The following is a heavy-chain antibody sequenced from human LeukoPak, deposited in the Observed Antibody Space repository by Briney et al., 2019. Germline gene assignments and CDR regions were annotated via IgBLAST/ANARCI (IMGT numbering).Heavy chain of an antibody. CDR2: IIPIFGTA. Sequence: SVKVSCKASGGTFSSYAISWVRHAPGQGLEWMGGIIPIFGTANYAQKFQGRVTITTDESTSTAYMELSSLRSEDTAVYYCARLYDSSGYYLADAFDIWGQGTMVTVSS. D-gene: IGHD3-22*01. V-gene: IGHV1-69*05. J-gene: IGHJ3*02. CDR1: GGTFSSYA. CDR3: ARLYDSSGYYLADAFDI.